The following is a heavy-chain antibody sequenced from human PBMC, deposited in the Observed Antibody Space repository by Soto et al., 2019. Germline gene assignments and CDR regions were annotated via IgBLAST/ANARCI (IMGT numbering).Heavy chain of an antibody. CDR1: GYTFTSYY. D-gene: IGHD2-2*01. CDR2: INPSGGST. CDR3: ARDLQGKGVVPAAPNPPYYYYGMDV. V-gene: IGHV1-46*03. J-gene: IGHJ6*02. Sequence: QVQLVQSGAEVKKPGASVKVSCKASGYTFTSYYMHWVRQAPGQGLEWMGIINPSGGSTSYAQKFQGRVTMTRDTSTSTVYMELSSLRSEDTAVYYCARDLQGKGVVPAAPNPPYYYYGMDVWGQGTTVTVSS.